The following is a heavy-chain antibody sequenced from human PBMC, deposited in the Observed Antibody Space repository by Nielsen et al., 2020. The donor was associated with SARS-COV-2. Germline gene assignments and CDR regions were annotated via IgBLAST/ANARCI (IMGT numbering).Heavy chain of an antibody. CDR2: ISSSGSTI. CDR3: ARATGGSDRYPDY. V-gene: IGHV3-48*03. Sequence: GGSLRLSRAASGFTFSSYEMNWVRQAPGKGLEWVSYISSSGSTIYYADSVKGRFTISRDNAKNSLYLQMNSLRAEDTAVYYCARATGGSDRYPDYWGQGTLVTVSS. D-gene: IGHD2-15*01. J-gene: IGHJ4*02. CDR1: GFTFSSYE.